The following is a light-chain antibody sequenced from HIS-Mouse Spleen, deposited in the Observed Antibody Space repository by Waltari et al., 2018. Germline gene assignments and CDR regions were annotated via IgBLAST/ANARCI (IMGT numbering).Light chain of an antibody. CDR2: EGS. CDR1: SSDVGSSNL. V-gene: IGLV2-23*03. J-gene: IGLJ2*01. CDR3: CSYAGSSTFVVV. Sequence: QSALTQPASVSGSPGQSIPISCTGTSSDVGSSNLVPCYQQHPGKAPKLMIYEGSKRPSGVSNRFSGSKSGNTASLTISGLQAEDEADYYCCSYAGSSTFVVVFGGGTKLTVL.